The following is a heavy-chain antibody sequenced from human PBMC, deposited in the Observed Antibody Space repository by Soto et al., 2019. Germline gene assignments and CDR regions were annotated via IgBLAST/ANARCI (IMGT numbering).Heavy chain of an antibody. CDR2: INHSGSN. Sequence: PSETLSLTCAVYCGSFSGYYWSWIRQPPGKGLEWIGEINHSGSNNYSTSLKSRVTISVDTSKNQFSLKLSSVTAADTAVYYCARGPRIQLWFDYWGQGTLVTVSS. CDR3: ARGPRIQLWFDY. J-gene: IGHJ4*02. D-gene: IGHD5-18*01. CDR1: CGSFSGYY. V-gene: IGHV4-34*01.